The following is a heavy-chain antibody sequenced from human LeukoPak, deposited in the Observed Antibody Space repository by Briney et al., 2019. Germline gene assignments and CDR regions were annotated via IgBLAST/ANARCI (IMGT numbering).Heavy chain of an antibody. CDR3: AGLYYGSGSYPYYGMDV. CDR1: GGSISSSSYY. Sequence: PSETLSLTCTVSGGSISSSSYYWGWIRQPPGKGLEWIGSIYYSGSTYYNPSLKSRVTISVDTSKNQFSLKLSSVTAADTAVYYCAGLYYGSGSYPYYGMDVWGQGTTVTVSS. CDR2: IYYSGST. V-gene: IGHV4-39*07. D-gene: IGHD3-10*01. J-gene: IGHJ6*02.